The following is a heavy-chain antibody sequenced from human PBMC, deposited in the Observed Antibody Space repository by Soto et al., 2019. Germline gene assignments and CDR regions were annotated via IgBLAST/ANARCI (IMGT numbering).Heavy chain of an antibody. J-gene: IGHJ4*02. D-gene: IGHD6-13*01. CDR1: GFTFSSYS. V-gene: IGHV3-21*01. CDR3: ARDKIAAAGIPFDY. Sequence: GGSLRLSCAASGFTFSSYSMNWVRQAPGKGLEWVSSISSSSYIYYADSVKGRFTISRDNAKNSLYLQMNSLRAEDTAVYYCARDKIAAAGIPFDYWGQGTLVTVSS. CDR2: ISSSSYI.